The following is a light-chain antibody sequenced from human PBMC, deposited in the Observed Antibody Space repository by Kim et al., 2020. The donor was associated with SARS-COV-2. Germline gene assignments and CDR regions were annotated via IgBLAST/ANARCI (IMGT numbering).Light chain of an antibody. J-gene: IGLJ3*02. CDR3: NSRDSSGNHLV. CDR1: SLRRCY. V-gene: IGLV3-19*01. Sequence: AWGQTVRIQCQGDSLRRCYASWYQQKPGRAPVVIIYGKNNRPSGIPDRFSGSSSGNTASLTITGAQAEDEADYYCNSRDSSGNHLVFGGGTQLTVL. CDR2: GKN.